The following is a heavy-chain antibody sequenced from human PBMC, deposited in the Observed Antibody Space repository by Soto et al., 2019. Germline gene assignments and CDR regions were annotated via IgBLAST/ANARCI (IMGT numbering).Heavy chain of an antibody. Sequence: WTWIRQHPGKGLEWIGYIYYSGSTYYNPSLKSRVTISVDTSKNQFSLKLRSVTAADTAVYYCARDGRLVNYYYYCMDVWGQGTTVTVSS. CDR3: ARDGRLVNYYYYCMDV. J-gene: IGHJ6*02. V-gene: IGHV4-31*02. CDR2: IYYSGST. D-gene: IGHD6-13*01.